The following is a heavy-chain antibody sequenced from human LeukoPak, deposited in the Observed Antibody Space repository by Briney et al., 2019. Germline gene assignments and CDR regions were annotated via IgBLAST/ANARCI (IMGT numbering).Heavy chain of an antibody. V-gene: IGHV3-53*01. Sequence: GGSLRLSCAASGLTFRNYAMSWVRQAPGKGLEWVSVIYGGGNIYYADSVKGRFTISRDNSKNTLYLQMNSLRAEDTAVYYCARGAGYNYPYYFDYWGQGTLVTVSS. CDR3: ARGAGYNYPYYFDY. J-gene: IGHJ4*02. CDR2: IYGGGNI. D-gene: IGHD5-24*01. CDR1: GLTFRNYA.